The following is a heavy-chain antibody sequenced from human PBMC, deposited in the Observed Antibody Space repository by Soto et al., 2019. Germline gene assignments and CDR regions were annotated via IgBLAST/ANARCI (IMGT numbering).Heavy chain of an antibody. CDR2: INHSGST. Sequence: SETLSLTCAVYGGSFSGYYWSWIRQPPGKGLEWIGEINHSGSTNYNPSLKSRVTISVDTSKNQFSLKLSSVTAADTAVYYCARGTYCGGDCYPPSYYYYMDVWGKGTTVTVSS. J-gene: IGHJ6*03. D-gene: IGHD2-21*01. CDR3: ARGTYCGGDCYPPSYYYYMDV. V-gene: IGHV4-34*01. CDR1: GGSFSGYY.